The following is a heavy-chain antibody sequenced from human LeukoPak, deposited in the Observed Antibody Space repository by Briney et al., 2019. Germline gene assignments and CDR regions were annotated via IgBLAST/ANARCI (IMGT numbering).Heavy chain of an antibody. CDR3: VGTMIVVVNKDY. D-gene: IGHD3-22*01. J-gene: IGHJ4*02. Sequence: GGSLRLSCAASGFTFSRDSMNWVRQAPGKGLEWVSYINGGGSPIFYADSVRGRFTISRDNAKNSLHLQMNSLRAEDTAVYYCVGTMIVVVNKDYWGQGTLVTVSS. V-gene: IGHV3-48*01. CDR2: INGGGSPI. CDR1: GFTFSRDS.